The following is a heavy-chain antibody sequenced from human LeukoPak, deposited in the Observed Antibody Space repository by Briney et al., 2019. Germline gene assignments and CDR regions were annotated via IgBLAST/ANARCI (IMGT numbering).Heavy chain of an antibody. CDR2: IYSGGST. J-gene: IGHJ3*02. Sequence: PGGSLRLSCAASGFTVSSNYMSWVRQAPGKGLEWVSVIYSGGSTYYADSVKGRFTISRDNSKNTLYLQMNSLRAEDTAVYYCARDLTAMVKGGAFDIWGQGTMVTVSS. V-gene: IGHV3-53*01. CDR3: ARDLTAMVKGGAFDI. D-gene: IGHD5-18*01. CDR1: GFTVSSNY.